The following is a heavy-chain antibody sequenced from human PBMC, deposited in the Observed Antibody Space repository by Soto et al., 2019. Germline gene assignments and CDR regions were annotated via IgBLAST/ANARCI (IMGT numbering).Heavy chain of an antibody. V-gene: IGHV3-66*01. D-gene: IGHD4-4*01. CDR3: ARGGRWLQYQFDY. J-gene: IGHJ4*02. CDR2: IFSGGDIT. Sequence: VGSLRLSCAASGFTVSSNYMTWVRQAPGKGLKWVSLIFSGGDITYYADSVKGRFTISIDHSKNTLYLQMNSLRAEDTAVYYCARGGRWLQYQFDYWGQGTLVTVSS. CDR1: GFTVSSNY.